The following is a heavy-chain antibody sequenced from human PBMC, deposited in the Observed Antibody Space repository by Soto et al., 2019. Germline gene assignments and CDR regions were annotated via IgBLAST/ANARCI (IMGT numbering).Heavy chain of an antibody. Sequence: EVQLLESGGGLVQPGGSLRLSCAASGFTFSSYAMSWVRQAPGKGLEWVSAISGSGGSTYYADSVKGRFTISRDNSKNTLYLQMNSLRAEDTAVYYCAKLPFYGSGLSDAFDIWGQGTMVTVSP. CDR2: ISGSGGST. CDR3: AKLPFYGSGLSDAFDI. V-gene: IGHV3-23*01. CDR1: GFTFSSYA. D-gene: IGHD3-10*01. J-gene: IGHJ3*02.